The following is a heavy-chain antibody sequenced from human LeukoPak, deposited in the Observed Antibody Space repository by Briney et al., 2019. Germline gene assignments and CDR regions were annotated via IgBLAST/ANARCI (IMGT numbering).Heavy chain of an antibody. CDR1: GYTFTSYD. Sequence: ASVKVSCKASGYTFTSYDINWVRQAPGQGLEWMGWMNPNSGNTGYAQKFQGRVTITRNTSISTAYMELSSLRSEDTAVYYCARGIGGSSWAYFDYWGQGTLVTVSS. CDR3: ARGIGGSSWAYFDY. J-gene: IGHJ4*02. CDR2: MNPNSGNT. D-gene: IGHD6-13*01. V-gene: IGHV1-8*03.